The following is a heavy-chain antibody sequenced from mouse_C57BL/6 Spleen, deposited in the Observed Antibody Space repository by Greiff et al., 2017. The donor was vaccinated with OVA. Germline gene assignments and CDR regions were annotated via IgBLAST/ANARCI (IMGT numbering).Heavy chain of an antibody. V-gene: IGHV1-81*01. CDR2: IYPRSGNT. CDR3: ANYGSRYFDV. J-gene: IGHJ1*03. CDR1: GYTFTSYG. D-gene: IGHD1-1*01. Sequence: VQLQESGAELARPGASVKLSCKASGYTFTSYGISWVKQRTGQGLEWIGEIYPRSGNTYYNEKFKGKATLTADKSSSTAYMELRSLTSEDSAVYFCANYGSRYFDVWGTGTTVTVSS.